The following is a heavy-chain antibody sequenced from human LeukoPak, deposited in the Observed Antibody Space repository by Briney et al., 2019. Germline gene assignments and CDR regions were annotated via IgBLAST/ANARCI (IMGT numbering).Heavy chain of an antibody. V-gene: IGHV3-21*01. CDR1: GFTFSNYW. CDR2: ISSSSSYI. CDR3: ARGSHGSFQLQGVVSAFDI. J-gene: IGHJ3*02. D-gene: IGHD4-11*01. Sequence: GGSLRLSCAASGFTFSNYWMSWVRQAPGKGLEWVSSISSSSSYIYYADSVKGRFTISRDNAKNSLYLQMNSLRAEDTAVYYCARGSHGSFQLQGVVSAFDIWGQGTMVTVSS.